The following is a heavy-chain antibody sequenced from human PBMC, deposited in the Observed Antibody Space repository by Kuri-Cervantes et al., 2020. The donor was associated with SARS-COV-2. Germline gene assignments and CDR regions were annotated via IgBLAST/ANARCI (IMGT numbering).Heavy chain of an antibody. CDR3: ARDPWRADVSDGKRPFDY. J-gene: IGHJ4*02. V-gene: IGHV3-30*01. Sequence: GGSLRLSCVASGFALSAHNMHWVRQAPGKGLEWVAVMLYDGSNEYYADSVKGRFTISRDNPKNVVHLQINSLRLEDTANYYCARDPWRADVSDGKRPFDYWGQGNLVTVSS. D-gene: IGHD1-1*01. CDR2: MLYDGSNE. CDR1: GFALSAHN.